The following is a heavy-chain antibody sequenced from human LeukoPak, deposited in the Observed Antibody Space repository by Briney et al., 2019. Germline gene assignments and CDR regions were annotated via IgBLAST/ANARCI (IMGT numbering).Heavy chain of an antibody. CDR3: AREGTYYYDSSGYGDAFDI. Sequence: ASVKVSCKASAYTFTSYDINWVRQATGQGLEWMGWMNPNSGNTGYAQKFQGRVAMTRDTSISTAYMELSRLRSDDTAVYYCAREGTYYYDSSGYGDAFDIWGQGTMVTVSS. J-gene: IGHJ3*02. D-gene: IGHD3-22*01. CDR1: AYTFTSYD. CDR2: MNPNSGNT. V-gene: IGHV1-8*01.